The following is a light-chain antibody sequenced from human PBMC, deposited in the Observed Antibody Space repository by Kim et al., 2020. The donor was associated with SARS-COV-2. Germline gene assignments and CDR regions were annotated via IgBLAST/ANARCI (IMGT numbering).Light chain of an antibody. Sequence: VAMGQTVRITWQGDSLRSYFATWYQQKPGPAPILVIYGKNNRPSGITDRFSGSSSGNTASLTITGTQAGDEADYYCNSRDSNDNVVFGGGTQLTVL. J-gene: IGLJ2*01. CDR1: SLRSYF. V-gene: IGLV3-19*01. CDR3: NSRDSNDNVV. CDR2: GKN.